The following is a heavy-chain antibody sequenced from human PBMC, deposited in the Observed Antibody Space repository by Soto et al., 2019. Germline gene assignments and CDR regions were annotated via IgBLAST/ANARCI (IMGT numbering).Heavy chain of an antibody. CDR3: ARQGVPAAMGYFQH. D-gene: IGHD2-2*01. CDR2: IYYSGST. J-gene: IGHJ1*01. Sequence: SETLSLTCTVSGGSISSYYWSWIRQPPGKGLEWIGYIYYSGSTNYNPSLKSRVTISVDTSKNQFSLKLSSVTAADTAVYYYARQGVPAAMGYFQHWGQGTLVTVS. V-gene: IGHV4-59*08. CDR1: GGSISSYY.